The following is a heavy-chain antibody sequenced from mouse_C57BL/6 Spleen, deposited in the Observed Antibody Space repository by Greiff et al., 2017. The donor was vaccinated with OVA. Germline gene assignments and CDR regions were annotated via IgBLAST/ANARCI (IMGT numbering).Heavy chain of an antibody. D-gene: IGHD1-1*01. CDR2: INPNNGGT. CDR1: GYTFTDYY. CDR3: ARGGYYYGSPVFAY. V-gene: IGHV1-26*01. J-gene: IGHJ3*01. Sequence: EVQLQQSGPELVKPGASVKISCKASGYTFTDYYMNWVKQSHGKSLEWIGDINPNNGGTSYNQKFKGKATLTVDKSSSTAYMELRSLTSEDSAVYYCARGGYYYGSPVFAYWGQGTLVTVSA.